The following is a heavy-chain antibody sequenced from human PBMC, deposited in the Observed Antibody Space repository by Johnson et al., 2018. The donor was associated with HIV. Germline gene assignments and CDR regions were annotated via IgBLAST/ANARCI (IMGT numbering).Heavy chain of an antibody. CDR3: ARAHYGSGSLDI. CDR1: GFTFSSYG. CDR2: IWYDGSNK. V-gene: IGHV3-33*01. Sequence: QMQLVESGGGVVQPGRSLRLSCAASGFTFSSYGMHWVRQAPGKGLEWVAVIWYDGSNKYYADSVKGRFTISRDDSKNTLYLQMNSLTAEDTAVYYCARAHYGSGSLDIWGQGTMVTVSS. D-gene: IGHD3-10*01. J-gene: IGHJ3*02.